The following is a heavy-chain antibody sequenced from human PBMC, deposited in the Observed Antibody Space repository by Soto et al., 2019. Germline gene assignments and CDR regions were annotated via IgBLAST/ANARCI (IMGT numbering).Heavy chain of an antibody. D-gene: IGHD3-3*01. Sequence: QVQLVQSGAEVKKPGASVKVSCKASGYTFTSYAMHWVRQAPGQRLEWMGWINAGNGNTKYSQKFQGRVTITRDTSASTAYMERSSLRSEDTAVYYCARVRVQEWLGWFDPWGQGTLVTVSS. CDR2: INAGNGNT. V-gene: IGHV1-3*01. J-gene: IGHJ5*02. CDR1: GYTFTSYA. CDR3: ARVRVQEWLGWFDP.